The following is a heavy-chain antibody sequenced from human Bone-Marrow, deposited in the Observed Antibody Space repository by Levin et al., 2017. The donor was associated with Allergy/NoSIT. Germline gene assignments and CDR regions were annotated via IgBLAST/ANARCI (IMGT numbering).Heavy chain of an antibody. D-gene: IGHD3-9*01. V-gene: IGHV3-74*01. CDR2: INPDGSGT. CDR1: GLIFSSYW. J-gene: IGHJ4*02. CDR3: TSQYFNSPIDY. Sequence: QAGESLKISCAASGLIFSSYWMHWVRQAPGKGPVWVSRINPDGSGTSYADSVKGRFTISRDNAKNTLYLQMNSLRAEDTAVYYCTSQYFNSPIDYWGQGTLVTVSS.